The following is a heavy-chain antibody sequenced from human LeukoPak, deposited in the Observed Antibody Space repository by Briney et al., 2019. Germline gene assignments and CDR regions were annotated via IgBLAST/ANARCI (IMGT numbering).Heavy chain of an antibody. CDR2: ISSSGSTI. Sequence: GGSLRLSXAASGFTFSSYEMNWVRQSPGKGLEWVSYISSSGSTIYYADSVKGRFTISRDNAKNSLYLQMNSLRAEDTAVYYCARAMGYYDSSGYYYEFFDYWGQGTLVTVSS. J-gene: IGHJ4*02. CDR1: GFTFSSYE. D-gene: IGHD3-22*01. V-gene: IGHV3-48*03. CDR3: ARAMGYYDSSGYYYEFFDY.